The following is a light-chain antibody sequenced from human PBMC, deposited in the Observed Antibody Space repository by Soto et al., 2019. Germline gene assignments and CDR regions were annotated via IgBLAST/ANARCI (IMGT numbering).Light chain of an antibody. Sequence: QPVLTQSPSASASLGASVKLTCTLSSGHSSYAIAWHQQQPEKGPRYLMKLNSDGRHSKGDGIPDRVSGSSSGAERYLTISSLQSEDEADYYCQTWGTGTVVFGGGTKLTVL. CDR1: SGHSSYA. V-gene: IGLV4-69*01. CDR3: QTWGTGTVV. CDR2: LNSDGRH. J-gene: IGLJ2*01.